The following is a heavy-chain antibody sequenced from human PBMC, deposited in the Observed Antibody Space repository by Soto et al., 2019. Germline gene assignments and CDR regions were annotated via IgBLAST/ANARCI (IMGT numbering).Heavy chain of an antibody. CDR3: AQRRYSSGSPGGYYFDY. V-gene: IGHV5-51*01. CDR1: GYSFTSYW. D-gene: IGHD6-19*01. CDR2: IYPGDSDT. J-gene: IGHJ4*02. Sequence: GASLKISCQGSGYSFTSYWIGWVRQMPGKGLEWMGIIYPGDSDTRYSPSFQGQVTISADKSISTAYLQWSSLKASDTAMYYCAQRRYSSGSPGGYYFDYWGQGTLVTVSS.